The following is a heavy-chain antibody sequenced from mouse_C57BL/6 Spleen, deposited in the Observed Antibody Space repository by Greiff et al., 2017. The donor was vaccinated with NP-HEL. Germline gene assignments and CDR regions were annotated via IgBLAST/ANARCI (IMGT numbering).Heavy chain of an antibody. D-gene: IGHD2-4*01. CDR2: INPNNGGT. Sequence: VQLKQSGPELVKPGASVKIPCKASGYTFTDYNMDWVKQSHGKSLEWIGDINPNNGGTIYNQKFKGKATLTVDKSSSTAYMELRSLTSEDTAVYYCAREDYDYPWFAYWGQGTLVTVSA. CDR1: GYTFTDYN. CDR3: AREDYDYPWFAY. J-gene: IGHJ3*01. V-gene: IGHV1-18*01.